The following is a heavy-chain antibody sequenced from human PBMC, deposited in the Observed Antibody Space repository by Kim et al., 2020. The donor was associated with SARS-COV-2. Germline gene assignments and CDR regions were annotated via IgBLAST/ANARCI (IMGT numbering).Heavy chain of an antibody. CDR2: INPSGGST. V-gene: IGHV1-46*01. J-gene: IGHJ6*03. D-gene: IGHD3-3*01. CDR3: ARDRITIFGVAYFDRYHYYMDV. Sequence: ASVKVSCKASGYTFTSYYMHWVRQAPGQGLEWMGIINPSGGSTSYAQKFQGRVTMTRDTSTSTVYMELSSLRSEDTAVYYCARDRITIFGVAYFDRYHYYMDVWGKGTPVTVAS. CDR1: GYTFTSYY.